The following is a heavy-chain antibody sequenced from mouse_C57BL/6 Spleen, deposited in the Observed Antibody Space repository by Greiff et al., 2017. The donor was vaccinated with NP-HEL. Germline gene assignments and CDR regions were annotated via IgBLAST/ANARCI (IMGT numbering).Heavy chain of an antibody. J-gene: IGHJ2*01. V-gene: IGHV1-66*01. D-gene: IGHD2-4*01. Sequence: VQLQQSGPELVKPGASVKISCKASGYSFTSYYIHWVKQRPGQGLEWIGWIYPGSGNTKYNEKFKGKATLTADTSSSTAYMQLSSLTSEDSAVYYCARYNFDYDDYWGQGTTLTVSS. CDR3: ARYNFDYDDY. CDR1: GYSFTSYY. CDR2: IYPGSGNT.